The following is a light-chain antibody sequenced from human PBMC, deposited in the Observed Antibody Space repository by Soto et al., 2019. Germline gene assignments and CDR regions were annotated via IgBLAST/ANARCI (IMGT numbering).Light chain of an antibody. J-gene: IGKJ5*01. Sequence: EIVMTQSPATLSLSPEERATLSCRATQSVTSNYLSWYQQKPGQAPRLLIYGASTRATGIPARFSGSGSGTDFTLTISSLQPEDFAVYYCLQDYNLPITFGQGTRLEIK. CDR1: QSVTSNY. V-gene: IGKV3D-7*01. CDR3: LQDYNLPIT. CDR2: GAS.